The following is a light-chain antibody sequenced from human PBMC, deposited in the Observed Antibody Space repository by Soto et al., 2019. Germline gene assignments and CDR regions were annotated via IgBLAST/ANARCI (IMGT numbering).Light chain of an antibody. J-gene: IGLJ1*01. CDR3: GSYTSSLYV. CDR1: SSDVGGYNY. CDR2: DVS. Sequence: QSALTQPASVSGSPGQSITISCTGTSSDVGGYNYVSWYQQHPGKAPKLMIYDVSNRPSGVSNRVSGSKSGNTASLTISMLQAEDEADYCCGSYTSSLYVFGTGTKLTVL. V-gene: IGLV2-14*01.